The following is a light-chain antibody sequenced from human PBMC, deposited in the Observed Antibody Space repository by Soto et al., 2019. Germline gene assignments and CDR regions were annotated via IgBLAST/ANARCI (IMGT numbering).Light chain of an antibody. V-gene: IGKV3-20*01. CDR1: QTISSGS. CDR2: GGS. J-gene: IGKJ1*01. Sequence: EIVLTQSPCTLSLSPGEGATLSCRASQTISSGSLASYQQKPGQPPRLLIYGGSSRAAGIPDRFSGSGSGTDFSLTISRLEPEEFSVYYCQQYGSSRTFGQGTKVEV. CDR3: QQYGSSRT.